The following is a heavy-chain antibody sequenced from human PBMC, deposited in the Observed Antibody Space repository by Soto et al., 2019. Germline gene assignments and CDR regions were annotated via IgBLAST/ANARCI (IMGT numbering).Heavy chain of an antibody. Sequence: SETLSLTCTVSGGSISSSSYYWGWIRQPPGKGLEWIGTIYYSGSTYYNPSLKSRVTISVDTSKNQLSLKLSSVTAADTAVYYCARLRCSSTSCYYYYYYYGMDVWGQGTTVTVSS. V-gene: IGHV4-39*01. CDR3: ARLRCSSTSCYYYYYYYGMDV. D-gene: IGHD2-2*01. CDR2: IYYSGST. J-gene: IGHJ6*02. CDR1: GGSISSSSYY.